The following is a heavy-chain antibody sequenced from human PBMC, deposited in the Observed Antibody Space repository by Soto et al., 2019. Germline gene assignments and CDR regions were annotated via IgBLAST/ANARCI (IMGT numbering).Heavy chain of an antibody. CDR3: AIRAYRADAFDI. CDR2: INSDGSST. D-gene: IGHD3-16*01. CDR1: GFTFSSYW. J-gene: IGHJ3*02. V-gene: IGHV3-74*01. Sequence: GGSLRLSCAAPGFTFSSYWMHWVRQAPGKGLVWVSRINSDGSSTSYADSVKGRFTISRDNAKNTLYLQMNSLRAEDTAVYYCAIRAYRADAFDIWGQGTMVTVSS.